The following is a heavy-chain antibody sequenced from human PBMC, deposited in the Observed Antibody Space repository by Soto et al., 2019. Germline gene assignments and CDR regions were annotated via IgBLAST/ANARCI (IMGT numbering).Heavy chain of an antibody. D-gene: IGHD6-25*01. CDR1: GGSLSSYY. V-gene: IGHV4-59*01. CDR2: IYYSGST. CDR3: ARACGSTLDY. J-gene: IGHJ4*01. Sequence: SETLSLTCVVSGGSLSSYYWSWIRQPPGKGLEWIGYIYYSGSTNYNPSLKSRVTISVDTSKNQFSLKLSSVTAADTAVYYCARACGSTLDYLVRGALVTVSS.